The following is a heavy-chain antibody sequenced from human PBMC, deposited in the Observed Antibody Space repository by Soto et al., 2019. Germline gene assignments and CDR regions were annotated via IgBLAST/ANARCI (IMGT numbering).Heavy chain of an antibody. CDR3: ARDPHEFWTSYWFDP. V-gene: IGHV1-18*01. CDR2: ISAYDGKT. Sequence: ASVKVSCKTSGYTFNTYGINWVRQAPGQGLELMGWISAYDGKTTYAEKFQGRVTLTTDTSTSTAYMELRSMRSDDTAIYYCARDPHEFWTSYWFDPWGQGTPVTVSS. D-gene: IGHD3-3*01. CDR1: GYTFNTYG. J-gene: IGHJ5*02.